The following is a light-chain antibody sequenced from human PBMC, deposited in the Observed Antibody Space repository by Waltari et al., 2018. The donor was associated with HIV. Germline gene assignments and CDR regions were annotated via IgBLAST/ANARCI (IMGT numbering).Light chain of an antibody. Sequence: QSVLTQPPSASGTPGPRVTISCSGSTSNIGRNTVNWYQQLPGTAPKLLFYSDNQRPSGVPDRFSGSKSGTSASLAISGLQSEDEADYYCAAWDDSLNGWVFGGGTKLTVL. CDR1: TSNIGRNT. V-gene: IGLV1-44*01. CDR3: AAWDDSLNGWV. J-gene: IGLJ3*02. CDR2: SDN.